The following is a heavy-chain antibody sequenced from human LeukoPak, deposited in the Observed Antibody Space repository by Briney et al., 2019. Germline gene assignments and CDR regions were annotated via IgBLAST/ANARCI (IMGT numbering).Heavy chain of an antibody. CDR2: INPSGGST. V-gene: IGHV1-46*01. D-gene: IGHD6-13*01. CDR1: GYTFTSYY. CDR3: ARERIAAAGWFDP. J-gene: IGHJ5*02. Sequence: ASVTVSCKASGYTFTSYYMHWVRQAPGQGLEWMGIINPSGGSTSYAQKFQGRVTMTRDMSTSTVYMELSSLRSEDTAVYYCARERIAAAGWFDPWGQGTLVTVSS.